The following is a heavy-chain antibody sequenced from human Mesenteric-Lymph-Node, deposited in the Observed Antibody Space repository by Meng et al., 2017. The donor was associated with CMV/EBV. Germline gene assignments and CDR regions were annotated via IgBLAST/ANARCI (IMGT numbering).Heavy chain of an antibody. J-gene: IGHJ4*02. V-gene: IGHV1-46*01. CDR3: AGGACSGACYFDY. D-gene: IGHD2-15*01. CDR1: GHRFTSYY. CDR2: IYPSGGRT. Sequence: KASGHRFTSYYMYWVRQAPGQGLEWMGVIYPSGGRTTYAQKFQGRVTVTRDTSTSTVYMELSSLRSDDTAVYYCAGGACSGACYFDYWGQGTLVTVSS.